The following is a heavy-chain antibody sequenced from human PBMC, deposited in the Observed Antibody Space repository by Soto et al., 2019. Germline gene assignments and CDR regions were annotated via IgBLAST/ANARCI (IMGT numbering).Heavy chain of an antibody. CDR1: GYTFTSYY. V-gene: IGHV1-46*01. Sequence: GASVKVSCKASGYTFTSYYMHWVRQAPGQGLEWMGIINPSGGSTSYAQKFQGRVTMTRDTSTSTVYMELSSLRSEDTAVYYCARLNFDYDILTGYYSDVFDIWGQGTMVPVSS. J-gene: IGHJ3*02. CDR2: INPSGGST. CDR3: ARLNFDYDILTGYYSDVFDI. D-gene: IGHD3-9*01.